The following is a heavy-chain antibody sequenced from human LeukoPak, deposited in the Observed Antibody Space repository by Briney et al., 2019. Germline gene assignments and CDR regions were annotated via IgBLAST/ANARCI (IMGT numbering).Heavy chain of an antibody. V-gene: IGHV3-53*01. CDR3: ARGSSRAFDY. Sequence: GGSLRLSCAASGFTVSSNYMSWVRQAPGKGLEWVSVIYSGGTTNHADSVKGRFTVSRDNSKNTLYLQMNSPRAEDTAVYFCARGSSRAFDYWGQGTLVTVSS. CDR1: GFTVSSNY. CDR2: IYSGGTT. D-gene: IGHD2-2*01. J-gene: IGHJ4*02.